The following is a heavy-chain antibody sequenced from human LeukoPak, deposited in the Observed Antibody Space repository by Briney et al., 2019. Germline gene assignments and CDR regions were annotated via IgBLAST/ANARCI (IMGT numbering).Heavy chain of an antibody. Sequence: CKAXGYTFTSYYMHWVRQAPGQGLEGMGVXXXXGGSTSYAQKFQGRVTMTRDTSTSTVYMELSSLRSEDTAVYYCAREEGYCSGGSCYYYGMDVRGKGTTVTVSS. CDR1: GYTFTSYY. CDR2: XXXXGGST. V-gene: IGHV1-46*01. D-gene: IGHD2-15*01. CDR3: AREEGYCSGGSCYYYGMDV. J-gene: IGHJ6*04.